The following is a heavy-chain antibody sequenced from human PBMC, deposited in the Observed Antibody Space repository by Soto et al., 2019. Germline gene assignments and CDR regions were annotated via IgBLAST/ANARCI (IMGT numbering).Heavy chain of an antibody. V-gene: IGHV1-69*13. J-gene: IGHJ6*02. Sequence: ASVKVSCKASGGTFSSYAISWVRQAPGQGLEWMGGIIPIFGTANYAQKFQGRVTITADESTSTAYMELSSLRSEDTAVYYCASPINTMVRGVIRAHYYYGMDVWGQGTTVTISS. CDR2: IIPIFGTA. CDR1: GGTFSSYA. D-gene: IGHD3-10*01. CDR3: ASPINTMVRGVIRAHYYYGMDV.